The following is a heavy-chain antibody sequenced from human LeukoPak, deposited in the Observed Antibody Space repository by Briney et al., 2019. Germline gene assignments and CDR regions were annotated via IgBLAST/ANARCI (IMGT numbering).Heavy chain of an antibody. Sequence: GGSLRLSCAASGITFSAYAMYGVRQAPGKGLEWWTSIEASCGATYYADSVKGRFTISRDNSKNTLYLQMNSLRAEDTALYYCAKGSGSGWYGWFAPGGEGTLVTVSS. D-gene: IGHD6-19*01. CDR1: GITFSAYA. CDR2: IEASCGAT. V-gene: IGHV3-23*01. CDR3: AKGSGSGWYGWFAP. J-gene: IGHJ5*02.